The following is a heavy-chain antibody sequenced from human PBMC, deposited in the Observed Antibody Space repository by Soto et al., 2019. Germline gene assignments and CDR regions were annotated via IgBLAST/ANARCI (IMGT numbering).Heavy chain of an antibody. D-gene: IGHD3-16*01. J-gene: IGHJ5*02. CDR2: VYHTGST. V-gene: IGHV4-4*02. CDR3: ARALPTYNWFDP. Sequence: ASETLSLTCVVSGGSLSSTNWWTWVRQTPGKGLEWIGEVYHTGSTKYNPSLKSRVTISVDTSKNQFSLKLSSVTAADTAVYYCARALPTYNWFDPWGQGTLVTVSS. CDR1: GGSLSSTNW.